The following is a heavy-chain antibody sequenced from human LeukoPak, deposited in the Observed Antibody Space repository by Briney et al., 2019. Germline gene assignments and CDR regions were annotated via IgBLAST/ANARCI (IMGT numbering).Heavy chain of an antibody. CDR3: ARDLSGSYDY. CDR1: VYTFTGYY. D-gene: IGHD1-26*01. Sequence: ASVKVSCKASVYTFTGYYIHWVRQAPGQALEWMGLINPSSGGTNYAQEFQGRVTMTRDTSISTAYMELRRLRSDDTAVYYCARDLSGSYDYWGQGTLVTVS. J-gene: IGHJ4*02. V-gene: IGHV1-2*02. CDR2: INPSSGGT.